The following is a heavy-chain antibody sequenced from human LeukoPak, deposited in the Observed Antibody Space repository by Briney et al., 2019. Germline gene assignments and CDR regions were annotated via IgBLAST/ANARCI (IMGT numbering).Heavy chain of an antibody. J-gene: IGHJ4*02. CDR3: ARESYRGGYYFDY. Sequence: GGSLRLSCAASGFTFSSYEMNWVRQAPGKGLEWVSYISSSGSTIYYADYVKGRFTISRDNAKNSLYLQMNSLRAEDTAVYYCARESYRGGYYFDYWGQGTLVTVSS. CDR1: GFTFSSYE. CDR2: ISSSGSTI. V-gene: IGHV3-48*03. D-gene: IGHD3-22*01.